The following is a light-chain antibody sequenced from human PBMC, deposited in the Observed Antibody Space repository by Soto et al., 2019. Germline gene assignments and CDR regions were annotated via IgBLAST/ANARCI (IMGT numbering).Light chain of an antibody. CDR3: QQYNKWPIT. Sequence: EIEMTQSPATLYVSLGERATLSCRAGQTVGSDLAWYQQKPGQPPSLLISGASARAPGVPARFSGSGSETEFTLAISSLQSEDFAVYYCQQYNKWPITFGPGTRLEIK. J-gene: IGKJ5*01. CDR2: GAS. V-gene: IGKV3-15*01. CDR1: QTVGSD.